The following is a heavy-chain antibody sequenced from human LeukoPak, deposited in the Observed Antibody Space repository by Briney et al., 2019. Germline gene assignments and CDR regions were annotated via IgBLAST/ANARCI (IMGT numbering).Heavy chain of an antibody. CDR1: GFTFRSYW. V-gene: IGHV3-7*03. CDR2: IKQDGSEK. CDR3: ASGLELDH. J-gene: IGHJ4*02. Sequence: PGGSLRLSCAASGFTFRSYWMRWVRQAPGKGLEWVANIKQDGSEKNYVDSVKGRFTISRDNAKNSLYLQMNSLRAEDTAVYYCASGLELDHWGQGTLVTVSS.